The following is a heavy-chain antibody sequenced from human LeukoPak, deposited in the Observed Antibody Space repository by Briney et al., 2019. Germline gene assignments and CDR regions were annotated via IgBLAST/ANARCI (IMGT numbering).Heavy chain of an antibody. D-gene: IGHD3-3*01. V-gene: IGHV4-59*01. CDR1: GGSISSYY. CDR3: ARGVYDFWSGYSYAFDI. J-gene: IGHJ3*02. Sequence: PSETLSLTCTVSGGSISSYYWSWIRQPPGKGLEWIGYIYYSGSTNYNPSLKSRVTISVDTSKNQFSLKLSSVTAADTAVYYCARGVYDFWSGYSYAFDIWGQGTMVTVSS. CDR2: IYYSGST.